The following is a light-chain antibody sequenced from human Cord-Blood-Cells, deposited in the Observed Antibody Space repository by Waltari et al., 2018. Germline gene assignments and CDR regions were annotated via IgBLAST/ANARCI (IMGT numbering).Light chain of an antibody. Sequence: EIVMTQSPATLSVSPGDRATLSCRASQSVRSNLAWYPQKPGQAPRLLIYGASTRATGIPARFSSSGSATEFTLTISSLQSEELAVYDCQQYNNWPPYTFGQVTKLEIK. V-gene: IGKV3-15*01. CDR1: QSVRSN. J-gene: IGKJ2*01. CDR2: GAS. CDR3: QQYNNWPPYT.